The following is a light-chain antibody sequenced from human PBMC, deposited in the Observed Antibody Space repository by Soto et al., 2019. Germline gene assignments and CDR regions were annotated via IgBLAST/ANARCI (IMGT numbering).Light chain of an antibody. Sequence: DIQLTQCPSFLSASVGDRITITCRASQDISSYLAWYQQKPGKAPKFLISAASTLQGGVPSRFSGSGSGTEFTLTISSLQPEDFATYYCQQLNNYPRVTFGQGTRLEIK. J-gene: IGKJ5*01. CDR2: AAS. CDR1: QDISSY. V-gene: IGKV1-9*01. CDR3: QQLNNYPRVT.